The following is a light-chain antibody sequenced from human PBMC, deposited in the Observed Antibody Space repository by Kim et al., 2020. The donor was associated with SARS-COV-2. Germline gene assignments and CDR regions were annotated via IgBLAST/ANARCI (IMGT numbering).Light chain of an antibody. V-gene: IGKV1-5*03. CDR1: QNIDIW. CDR3: QQYKAYSLWT. J-gene: IGKJ1*01. Sequence: DIQMTQSPPLLSASVGDRVTITCRASQNIDIWLAWYQHKPGTAPKLLIHSASSLRSGVPSRFSGSGSGTEFSLTINNLQPDDFATYFCQQYKAYSLWTFGQGTKLEIK. CDR2: SAS.